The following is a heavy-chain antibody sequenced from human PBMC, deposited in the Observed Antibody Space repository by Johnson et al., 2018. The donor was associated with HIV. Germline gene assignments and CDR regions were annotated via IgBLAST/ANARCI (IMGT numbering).Heavy chain of an antibody. Sequence: VQLVESGGGLVQPGESLRLSCAASGFTFSSYWMSWVRQAPGKGLEWVANIKQDGSEKYYVDSVKGRFTISRDNAKNSLYLQMNSLRAEDTAGYYCARDPIRGYGDYEDDAFDIWGQGTMVTVSS. CDR3: ARDPIRGYGDYEDDAFDI. D-gene: IGHD4-17*01. J-gene: IGHJ3*02. CDR2: IKQDGSEK. CDR1: GFTFSSYW. V-gene: IGHV3-7*01.